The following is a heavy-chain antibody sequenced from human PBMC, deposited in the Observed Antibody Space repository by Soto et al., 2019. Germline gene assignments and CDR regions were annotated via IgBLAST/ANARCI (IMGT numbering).Heavy chain of an antibody. CDR3: AIGHWLGK. V-gene: IGHV3-7*01. CDR1: GFTFSDYL. J-gene: IGHJ4*02. CDR2: IKQDGNEK. Sequence: EVQLVDSGGALVQPGESLRLSCAASGFTFSDYLMTWVRQAPGKGLEWVATIKQDGNEKYYVDSVKGRVTISRDNAKNSLYPQLNALRAEDTAVYYCAIGHWLGKWGQGTLVTVSS. D-gene: IGHD6-19*01.